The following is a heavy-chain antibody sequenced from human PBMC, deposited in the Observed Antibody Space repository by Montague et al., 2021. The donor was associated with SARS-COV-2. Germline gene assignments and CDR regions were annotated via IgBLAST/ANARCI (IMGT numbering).Heavy chain of an antibody. J-gene: IGHJ6*03. CDR1: GGSFSTYS. CDR3: ARLGDGVVPSPILGVGPYYSYYYMDG. Sequence: SETLSLTCAVHGGSFSTYSWNWIRQPPGKGLEWIGEIHHGGSTNYNPSLKSRVTISADTSKNQFSLKLTSVAAADTAVYYCARLGDGVVPSPILGVGPYYSYYYMDGRGKGNTGTV. D-gene: IGHD3-10*01. CDR2: IHHGGST. V-gene: IGHV4-34*01.